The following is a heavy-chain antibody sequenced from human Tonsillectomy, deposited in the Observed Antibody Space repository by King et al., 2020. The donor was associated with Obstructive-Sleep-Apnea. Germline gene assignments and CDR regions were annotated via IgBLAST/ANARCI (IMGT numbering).Heavy chain of an antibody. J-gene: IGHJ4*02. Sequence: QLQESGPGLVKPSETLSLTFTVSGGSISSSSYYWGWIRPPPGKGLEWIGTIFYSGSTYYNPSLKSRVTISIDTSKNQFSLKLSSVTAADTAVYYCARDPIYNWNDRYFDHWGQGTLVTVSS. V-gene: IGHV4-39*07. CDR3: ARDPIYNWNDRYFDH. D-gene: IGHD1-20*01. CDR2: IFYSGST. CDR1: GGSISSSSYY.